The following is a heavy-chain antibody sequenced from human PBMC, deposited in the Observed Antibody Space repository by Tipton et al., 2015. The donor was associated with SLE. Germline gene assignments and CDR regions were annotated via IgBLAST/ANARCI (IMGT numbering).Heavy chain of an antibody. CDR1: GGSITGYY. V-gene: IGHV4-59*12. D-gene: IGHD3-3*01. Sequence: TLSLTCTVSGGSITGYYLNWIRQPPGKGLEWIGYVFYSGHTNYNPSLKSRVTISVDTSKNQFSLKLSSVTAADTAVYYCARGILEWSDYWGQGTLVTVSS. CDR2: VFYSGHT. CDR3: ARGILEWSDY. J-gene: IGHJ4*02.